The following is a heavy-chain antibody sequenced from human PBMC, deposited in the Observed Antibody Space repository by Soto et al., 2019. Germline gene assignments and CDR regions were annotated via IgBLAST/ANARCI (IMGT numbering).Heavy chain of an antibody. Sequence: QVHLVQSGAEMKKPGSSVKVSCKVSGGDLTNSGISWVRQAPGQGLEWMGGIFPLLAMVDYSQKFQGRVTITADESTNTAYMDLGSLKPDATAVYYCEKEDGAGFKSWGQGTLVIVSS. J-gene: IGHJ4*02. CDR2: IFPLLAMV. V-gene: IGHV1-69*04. CDR3: EKEDGAGFKS. CDR1: GGDLTNSG. D-gene: IGHD1-26*01.